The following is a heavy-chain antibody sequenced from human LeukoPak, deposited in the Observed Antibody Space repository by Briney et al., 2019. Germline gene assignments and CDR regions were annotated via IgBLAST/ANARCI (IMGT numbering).Heavy chain of an antibody. CDR2: IYYSGST. CDR3: ARCFSHFWCGSIDY. Sequence: PSQTLSLTCTVSGGSISSGGYYWSWIRQPPGKGLEWIGNIYYSGSTYYNPSLKSRVTISVDTSKNQFSLQLSSVTAADTAVYYCARCFSHFWCGSIDYWGQGTLVTVSS. D-gene: IGHD3-3*02. V-gene: IGHV4-30-4*08. J-gene: IGHJ4*02. CDR1: GGSISSGGYY.